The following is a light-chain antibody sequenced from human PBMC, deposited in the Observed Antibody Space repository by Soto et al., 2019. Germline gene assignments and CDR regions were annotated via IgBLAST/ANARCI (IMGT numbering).Light chain of an antibody. CDR1: SSDVGAYNY. CDR2: DVT. Sequence: QSALTQPRSVSGSPGQSVTISCTGTSSDVGAYNYVSWYQQHPGKAPKLIIYDVTERPSGVPDRFSGSKSGNTASLTISGLQVDDETDYYCCSYAGSFTWIFGGGTQLTVL. V-gene: IGLV2-11*01. J-gene: IGLJ2*01. CDR3: CSYAGSFTWI.